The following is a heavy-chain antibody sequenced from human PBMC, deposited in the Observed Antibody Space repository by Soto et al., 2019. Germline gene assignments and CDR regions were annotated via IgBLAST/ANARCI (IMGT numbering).Heavy chain of an antibody. CDR3: ARDFSGWYGGHCYYYYGMAV. J-gene: IGHJ6*02. D-gene: IGHD6-19*01. Sequence: QGLEWMGWISAYNGKTHYAQKLQGRVTMTTDTSTSTAYMELRSLRSDYTAVYYCARDFSGWYGGHCYYYYGMAVRGQGTTVTVS. CDR2: ISAYNGKT. V-gene: IGHV1-18*01.